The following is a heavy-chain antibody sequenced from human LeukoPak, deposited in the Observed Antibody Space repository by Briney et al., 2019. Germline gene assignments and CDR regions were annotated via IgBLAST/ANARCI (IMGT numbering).Heavy chain of an antibody. V-gene: IGHV3-11*06. CDR1: GFTFSDYY. CDR3: ARAGGAGSGNFVDYYYYYGMDV. Sequence: GGSLRLSCAASGFTFSDYYMSWIRQAPGKGLEWVAYISSSSSYTNYADSVKGRFTISRENAKNSLYLQMNGLRAEDMAVYYCARAGGAGSGNFVDYYYYYGMDVWGKGTTVTVSS. D-gene: IGHD3-10*01. J-gene: IGHJ6*04. CDR2: ISSSSSYT.